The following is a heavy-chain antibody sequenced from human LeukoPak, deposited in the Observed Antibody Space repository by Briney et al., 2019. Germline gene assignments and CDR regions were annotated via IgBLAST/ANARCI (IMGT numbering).Heavy chain of an antibody. Sequence: PGGSLRLSCEASGFTFSSHWMHWVRQAPGKGLVWVSRIESDGSTSMYADSVRGRFTISRDNAKNTLYLQMSSLRDEDTAVYYCVSDLCGGDDQWGRGTLVTVSS. CDR2: IESDGSTS. V-gene: IGHV3-74*03. J-gene: IGHJ5*02. CDR3: VSDLCGGDDQ. D-gene: IGHD3-3*01. CDR1: GFTFSSHW.